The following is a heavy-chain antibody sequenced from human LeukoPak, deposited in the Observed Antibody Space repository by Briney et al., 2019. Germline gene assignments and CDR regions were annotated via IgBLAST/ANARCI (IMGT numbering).Heavy chain of an antibody. CDR2: IYYTGNT. CDR1: GGSISSNY. Sequence: SETLSLTCAVSGGSISSNYWSWLRRPPGKGLEWIGYIYYTGNTNYNPSLKSRVTISVDTSKNQFSLKLTSVSAADTAVYYCARYKFCGSDCYSFDYWGQGTLVTVSS. CDR3: ARYKFCGSDCYSFDY. J-gene: IGHJ4*02. V-gene: IGHV4-59*01. D-gene: IGHD2-21*02.